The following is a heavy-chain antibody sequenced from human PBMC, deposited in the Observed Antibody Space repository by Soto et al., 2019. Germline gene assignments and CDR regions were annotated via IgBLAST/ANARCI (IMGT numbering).Heavy chain of an antibody. Sequence: ASVKVSCKASGYTFTGYYMHWVRQAPGQGLEWMGWINPNSGGTNYAQKFQGRVTMTRDTSISTAYMELSRLRSDETAVYYCARAEDLEWLLSYVDYWGQGTLVTVSS. CDR1: GYTFTGYY. D-gene: IGHD3-3*01. V-gene: IGHV1-2*02. CDR3: ARAEDLEWLLSYVDY. J-gene: IGHJ4*02. CDR2: INPNSGGT.